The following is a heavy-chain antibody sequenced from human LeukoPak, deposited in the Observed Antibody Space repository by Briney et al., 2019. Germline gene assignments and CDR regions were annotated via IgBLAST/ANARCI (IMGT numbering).Heavy chain of an antibody. Sequence: SETLSLTCAVYGGSFSGYYWSWIRQPPGKGLEWIGEINHSGSTNYHPSLKSRVTISVDTSKNQFSLKLSSVTAADTAVYYCARGWAVAGTGYFQHWGQGTLVTVSS. D-gene: IGHD6-19*01. J-gene: IGHJ1*01. CDR3: ARGWAVAGTGYFQH. CDR1: GGSFSGYY. CDR2: INHSGST. V-gene: IGHV4-34*01.